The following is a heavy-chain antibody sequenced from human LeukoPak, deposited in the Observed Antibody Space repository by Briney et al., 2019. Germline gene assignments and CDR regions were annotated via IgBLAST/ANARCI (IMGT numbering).Heavy chain of an antibody. D-gene: IGHD6-6*01. Sequence: SETLSLTCTVSGGSISTYYWGWIRQPPGKGLEWIGSIYYSGSTYYNPSLKSRVTISVDTSKNQFSLKLSSVTAADTAVYYCARQVSSSSWDYWGQGTLVTVSS. V-gene: IGHV4-39*01. J-gene: IGHJ4*02. CDR1: GGSISTYY. CDR2: IYYSGST. CDR3: ARQVSSSSWDY.